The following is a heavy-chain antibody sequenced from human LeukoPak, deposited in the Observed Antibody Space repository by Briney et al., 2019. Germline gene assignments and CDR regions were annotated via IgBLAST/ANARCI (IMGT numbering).Heavy chain of an antibody. V-gene: IGHV3-23*01. J-gene: IGHJ4*02. D-gene: IGHD2-2*01. CDR3: AARPLMPPRFDY. Sequence: GGSLRLSCAASGFTFSSYPMSWLRQAPGKGLQWVSAISGGGGSTYYADSVKGRFTISRDNSKSTLYLQINSLSADDTAIYYCAARPLMPPRFDYWGQGILVTVSS. CDR1: GFTFSSYP. CDR2: ISGGGGST.